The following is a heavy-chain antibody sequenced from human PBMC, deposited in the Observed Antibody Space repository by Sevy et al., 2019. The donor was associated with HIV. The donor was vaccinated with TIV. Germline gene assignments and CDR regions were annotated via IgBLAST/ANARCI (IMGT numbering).Heavy chain of an antibody. CDR3: ANRKPSGRGYYFDY. J-gene: IGHJ4*02. CDR1: GFTFSSYS. CDR2: ISSSSSTI. Sequence: GGSLRLSCAASGFTFSSYSMNWVRQAPGKGLEWVSYISSSSSTIYYADSVKGRFTISRDNSKNTLYLQMNSLRAEDTAVYYCANRKPSGRGYYFDYWGQGTLVTVSS. D-gene: IGHD3-10*01. V-gene: IGHV3-48*01.